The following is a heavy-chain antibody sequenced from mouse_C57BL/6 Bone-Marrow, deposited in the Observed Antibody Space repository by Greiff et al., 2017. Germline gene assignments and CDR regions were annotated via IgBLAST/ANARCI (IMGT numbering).Heavy chain of an antibody. Sequence: EVQLMESGGGLVKPGGSLKLSCAASGFTFSDYGMHWVRQAPEKGLEWVAYISSGSSTIYYADTVKGRFTISRDNAKNTLFLQMTSLRSEDTAMYYCARDYYGSSNYAMDYWGQGTSVTVSS. CDR2: ISSGSSTI. CDR3: ARDYYGSSNYAMDY. D-gene: IGHD1-1*01. V-gene: IGHV5-17*01. J-gene: IGHJ4*01. CDR1: GFTFSDYG.